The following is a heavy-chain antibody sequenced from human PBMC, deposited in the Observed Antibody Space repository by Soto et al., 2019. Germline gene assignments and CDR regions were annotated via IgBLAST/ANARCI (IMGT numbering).Heavy chain of an antibody. D-gene: IGHD3-9*01. CDR3: ARGSYEILTGSPYMDV. CDR1: GYSFSNYN. CDR2: MNPNSGKP. V-gene: IGHV1-8*01. Sequence: GQLFQPGAEVKPPGASVKVSCKASGYSFSNYNINWVRQATGQGLEWMGWMNPNSGKPDYAQKFQGRLTMTRDTSIGTAYMELSSLRSEDTAVYYCARGSYEILTGSPYMDVWGRGTTVTVSS. J-gene: IGHJ6*03.